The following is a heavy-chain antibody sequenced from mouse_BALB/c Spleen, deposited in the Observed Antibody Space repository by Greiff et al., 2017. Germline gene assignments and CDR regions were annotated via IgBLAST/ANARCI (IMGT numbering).Heavy chain of an antibody. CDR2: IWAGGST. CDR3: ARDYGSSYWFAY. D-gene: IGHD1-1*01. V-gene: IGHV2-9*02. Sequence: VNVVESGPGLVAPSQSLSITCTVSGFSLTSYGVHWVRQPPGKGLEWLGVIWAGGSTNYNSALMSRLSISKDNSKSQVFLKMNSLQTDDTAMYYCARDYGSSYWFAYWGQGTLVTVSA. J-gene: IGHJ3*01. CDR1: GFSLTSYG.